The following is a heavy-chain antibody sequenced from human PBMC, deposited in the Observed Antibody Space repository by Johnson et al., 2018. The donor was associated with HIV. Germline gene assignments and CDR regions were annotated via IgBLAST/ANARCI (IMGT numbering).Heavy chain of an antibody. J-gene: IGHJ3*02. Sequence: MLLVESGGGLVQPGGSPRLSCAASGFTFSSYDMHWVRQATGKGLEWVSAIGTAGDTYYPGSVKGRFTISRENAKNSLYLQMNSLRAEDTAVYYCARVGANFDAFDIWGQGTMVTVSS. CDR3: ARVGANFDAFDI. CDR1: GFTFSSYD. CDR2: IGTAGDT. V-gene: IGHV3-13*01. D-gene: IGHD4/OR15-4a*01.